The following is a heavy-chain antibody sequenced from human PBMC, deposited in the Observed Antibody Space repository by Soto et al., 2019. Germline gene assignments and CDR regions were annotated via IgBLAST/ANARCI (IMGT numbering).Heavy chain of an antibody. J-gene: IGHJ4*02. CDR2: FSLSVTT. V-gene: IGHV4-4*07. D-gene: IGHD6-19*01. CDR3: ARSDSSGWTRYFDY. Sequence: SETLPLTCAVSGASITGSSYWSWLRPPAGKGLEWIGRFSLSVTTNYNPSLRSRVTMSADMSKNQFSLKLGSVTAADTAVYYCARSDSSGWTRYFDYWGQGTLVTVSS. CDR1: GASITGSSY.